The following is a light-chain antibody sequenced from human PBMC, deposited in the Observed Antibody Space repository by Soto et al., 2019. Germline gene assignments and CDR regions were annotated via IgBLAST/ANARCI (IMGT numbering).Light chain of an antibody. CDR2: EGS. Sequence: QSALTQPASVSGSPGQSITISCTGTSSDVGSYNLVSWYQQHPGKAPKLMIYEGSKRPSGVSNRFSGSKSGNTASLTISGLQAEDEADYYCCSYAGSSTLFGTGTK. V-gene: IGLV2-23*01. CDR3: CSYAGSSTL. J-gene: IGLJ1*01. CDR1: SSDVGSYNL.